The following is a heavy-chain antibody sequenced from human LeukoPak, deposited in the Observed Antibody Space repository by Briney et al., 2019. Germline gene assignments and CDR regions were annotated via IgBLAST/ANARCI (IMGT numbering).Heavy chain of an antibody. D-gene: IGHD6-19*01. CDR1: GFTFNNAW. J-gene: IGHJ3*02. Sequence: GGSLRLSCAASGFTFNNAWMSWVRQAPGKGLEWVGRIKSRVDGGTTDYAAPVKGRFTISRDDSKKTLYLQMNSLKTEDTAIYYCTTDSSGWYVGGFDIWGQGTMVTVSS. V-gene: IGHV3-15*01. CDR2: IKSRVDGGTT. CDR3: TTDSSGWYVGGFDI.